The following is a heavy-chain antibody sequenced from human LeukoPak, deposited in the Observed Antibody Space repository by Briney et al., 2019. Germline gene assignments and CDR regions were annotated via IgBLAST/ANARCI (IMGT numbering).Heavy chain of an antibody. CDR3: ARDGGLYYYGSGSYSTGYYFDY. CDR1: EFDFSTHA. Sequence: GGSQRLSCAASEFDFSTHAMTWVRQAPGKGLEWVSAISISGTKTYYADSVKGRFTISRDNSKNTLYLQMNSLRAEDTAVYYCARDGGLYYYGSGSYSTGYYFDYWGQGTLVTVSS. D-gene: IGHD3-10*01. V-gene: IGHV3-23*01. CDR2: ISISGTKT. J-gene: IGHJ4*02.